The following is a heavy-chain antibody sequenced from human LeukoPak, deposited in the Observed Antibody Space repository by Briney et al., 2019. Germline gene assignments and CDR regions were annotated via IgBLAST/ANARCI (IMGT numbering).Heavy chain of an antibody. CDR2: IYTSGST. V-gene: IGHV4-4*07. J-gene: IGHJ6*03. D-gene: IGHD3-9*01. Sequence: SETLSLTCTVSGGSISSYYWSWIRQPAGKGLEWIGRIYTSGSTNYNPSLKSRVTMSVDTSKNQFSLKLSSVTAADTAVYYCARGNKGLRYFDWLLPQHYYYYYMDVWGKGTTVTVSS. CDR3: ARGNKGLRYFDWLLPQHYYYYYMDV. CDR1: GGSISSYY.